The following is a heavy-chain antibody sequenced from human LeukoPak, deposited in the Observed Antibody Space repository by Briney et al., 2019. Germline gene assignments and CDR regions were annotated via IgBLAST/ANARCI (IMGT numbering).Heavy chain of an antibody. CDR1: GFTFSNAW. D-gene: IGHD6-13*01. CDR3: TQQQLVQVY. CDR2: IKSKTDGGTT. Sequence: GGSPRLSCAASGFTFSNAWMSWVRQAPGKGLEWVGHIKSKTDGGTTDYAAPVKGRFTISRDDSKNTLYLQMNSLKTEDAAVYFCTQQQLVQVYWGQGTLVPVSS. V-gene: IGHV3-15*01. J-gene: IGHJ4*02.